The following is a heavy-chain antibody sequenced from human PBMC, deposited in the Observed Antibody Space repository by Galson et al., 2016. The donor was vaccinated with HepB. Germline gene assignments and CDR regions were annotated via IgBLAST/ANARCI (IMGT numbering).Heavy chain of an antibody. Sequence: LSLTCTVSGDSISNVGRHWGWFRQSPEMGLEYIGSIHSSGTSYYNPSLTSRVTVSADMSRNQFFLSLTSVTAADTAIYYCVRLATAAAVANRRGSVYWSQGTRVTVSS. D-gene: IGHD6-13*01. J-gene: IGHJ4*02. CDR1: GDSISNVGRH. V-gene: IGHV4-39*01. CDR3: VRLATAAAVANRRGSVY. CDR2: IHSSGTS.